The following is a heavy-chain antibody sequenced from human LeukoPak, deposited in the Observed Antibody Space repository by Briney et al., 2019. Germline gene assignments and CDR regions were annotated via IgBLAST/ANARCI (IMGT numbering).Heavy chain of an antibody. D-gene: IGHD6-13*01. J-gene: IGHJ3*02. V-gene: IGHV3-21*01. CDR1: GFTFSSYS. CDR2: ISSSSSYI. Sequence: GGSLRLSCAASGFTFSSYSMNWVRQAPGKGLEWVSSISSSSSYIYYAGSVKGRFTISRDNAKNSLYLQMNSLRAEDTAVYYCARDKRYSSSWYGAFDIWGQGTMVTVSS. CDR3: ARDKRYSSSWYGAFDI.